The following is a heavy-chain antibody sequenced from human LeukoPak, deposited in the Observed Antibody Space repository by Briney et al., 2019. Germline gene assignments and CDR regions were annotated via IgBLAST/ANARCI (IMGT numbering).Heavy chain of an antibody. D-gene: IGHD2-21*02. CDR2: ISDDGSRR. CDR1: GFKFRSYG. V-gene: IGHV3-30*18. J-gene: IGHJ4*02. CDR3: AKDRMRSGVVVTATPYFDY. Sequence: GGSLRLSCAASGFKFRSYGIHWVRQAPGKGLEWVAVISDDGSRRYYADSVKGRFTISRDNSKNTLYLQMNSLRAGDTAVYYCAKDRMRSGVVVTATPYFDYWGQGTLVTVSS.